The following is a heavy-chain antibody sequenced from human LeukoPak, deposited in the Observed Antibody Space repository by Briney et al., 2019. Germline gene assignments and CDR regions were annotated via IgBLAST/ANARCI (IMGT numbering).Heavy chain of an antibody. CDR2: IVPIFGTA. CDR3: ARDFPGDTAMVGY. J-gene: IGHJ4*02. CDR1: GGTFSSYA. Sequence: SVKVSCKASGGTFSSYAISWVRQAPGQGLEWMGGIVPIFGTANYAQKFQGRVTITADESTSTAYMELSSLRSEDTAVYYCARDFPGDTAMVGYWGQGTLVTVSS. V-gene: IGHV1-69*13. D-gene: IGHD5-18*01.